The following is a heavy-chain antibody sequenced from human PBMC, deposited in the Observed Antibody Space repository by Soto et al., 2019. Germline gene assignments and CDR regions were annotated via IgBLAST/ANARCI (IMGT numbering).Heavy chain of an antibody. V-gene: IGHV3-74*01. D-gene: IGHD2-2*01. CDR3: ARGVPSCSSSSCYFDF. CDR1: GFSFSSHW. J-gene: IGHJ4*02. Sequence: SGGSLRLSCAASGFSFSSHWMNWVRQAPGKGLVWVSRISGDGRTTSHADSVKGRFTISRDNAKNTLYLQVNSLRVEDTAVYYCARGVPSCSSSSCYFDFWGQGILVTVSS. CDR2: ISGDGRTT.